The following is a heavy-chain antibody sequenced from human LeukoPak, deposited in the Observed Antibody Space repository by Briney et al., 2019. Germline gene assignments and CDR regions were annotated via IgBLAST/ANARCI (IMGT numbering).Heavy chain of an antibody. D-gene: IGHD5-12*01. J-gene: IGHJ5*02. CDR1: GFTFSSYA. CDR3: AKDLERATSYSGPVA. Sequence: PRGSLRLSCAASGFTFSSYAMSWVRQAPGKGLEWVSAISGSGGSTYYADSVKGRFTISRDNSKNTLYLQMNSLRAEDAAVYYCAKDLERATSYSGPVAWGQGTLVTVSS. CDR2: ISGSGGST. V-gene: IGHV3-23*01.